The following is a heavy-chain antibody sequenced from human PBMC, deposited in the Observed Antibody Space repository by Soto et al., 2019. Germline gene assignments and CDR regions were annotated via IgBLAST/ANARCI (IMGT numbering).Heavy chain of an antibody. CDR2: IFHSGSS. V-gene: IGHV4-4*02. D-gene: IGHD4-17*01. CDR3: ATFNYGDHAFDN. J-gene: IGHJ4*02. CDR1: SGSVGDNKW. Sequence: QVHLQEAGPGLVNPSGTLSLTCAVSSGSVGDNKWWTWVRQSPGKGMEWMGEIFHSGSSNYNPSLGSRISMSIDSSMNQVSLKLASVTAAETAIYYCATFNYGDHAFDNWGQETLVTV.